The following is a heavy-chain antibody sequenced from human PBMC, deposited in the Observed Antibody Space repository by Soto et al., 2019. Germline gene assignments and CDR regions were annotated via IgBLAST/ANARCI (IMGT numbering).Heavy chain of an antibody. CDR1: GFSLSNARMG. V-gene: IGHV4-61*01. J-gene: IGHJ4*02. CDR2: IYYSGST. D-gene: IGHD5-12*01. CDR3: ARPYGGYADY. Sequence: VNPTETLTLTCTVSGFSLSNARMGVSWIWQPPGKGLEWIGYIYYSGSTNYNPSLKSRVTISVDTSKNQFSLKLSSVTAADTAVYYCARPYGGYADYWGQGALVTV.